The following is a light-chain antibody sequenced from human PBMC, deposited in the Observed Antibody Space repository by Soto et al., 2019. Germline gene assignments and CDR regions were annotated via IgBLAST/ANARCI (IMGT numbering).Light chain of an antibody. Sequence: EIVLTQSPDTLSLSPGERATLSCRASQSVSSSYLAWYQQKPGQPPRLLIYGAFSRAAGVPDRFSGSGSGPDFTLTISRLEPEDFVVYYCQQYDSSPRTFGQGTKVEIK. V-gene: IGKV3-20*01. CDR2: GAF. CDR1: QSVSSSY. CDR3: QQYDSSPRT. J-gene: IGKJ1*01.